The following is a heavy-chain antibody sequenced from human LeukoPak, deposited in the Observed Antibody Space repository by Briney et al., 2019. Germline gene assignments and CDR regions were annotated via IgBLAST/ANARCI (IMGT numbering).Heavy chain of an antibody. D-gene: IGHD5-24*01. CDR2: IIPIFGTA. CDR1: GGTFSSYA. CDR3: ARQREMTTIFSALGY. Sequence: ASVKVSCKASGGTFSSYAISWVRQAPGQGLEWMGGIIPIFGTANYAQKFQGRVTITADESTSTAYMELSSLRSEDTAVYYCARQREMTTIFSALGYWGQGTLVTVSS. V-gene: IGHV1-69*13. J-gene: IGHJ4*02.